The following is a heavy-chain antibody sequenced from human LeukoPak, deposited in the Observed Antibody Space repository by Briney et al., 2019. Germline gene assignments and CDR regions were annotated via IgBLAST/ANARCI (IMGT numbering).Heavy chain of an antibody. CDR2: IYSNGDT. V-gene: IGHV4-4*07. J-gene: IGHJ4*02. D-gene: IGHD6-13*01. Sequence: SETLSLTCTVSGDSISTYYWSWIRQPAGKGLEWIGRIYSNGDTRYNPSLRSRLTMSVDTYKNQFSLKLSSVTAADTAVYYCARAAAAAGGQYFDYWGQGILVAVSS. CDR1: GDSISTYY. CDR3: ARAAAAAGGQYFDY.